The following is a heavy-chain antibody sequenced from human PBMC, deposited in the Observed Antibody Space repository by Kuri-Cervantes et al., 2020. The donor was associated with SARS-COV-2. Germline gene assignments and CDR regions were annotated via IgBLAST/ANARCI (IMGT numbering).Heavy chain of an antibody. V-gene: IGHV1-2*04. Sequence: ASVKVSCKASGYTFTDYYMHSVRQAPGQGLEWMGWINPNSGGTNYAQKFQGWVTMTRDTSISTVYMELSRLRSDDTAVYYCERSTLFRRVVDISEGGAVDIWGQGTMVTVSS. J-gene: IGHJ3*02. CDR1: GYTFTDYY. CDR3: ERSTLFRRVVDISEGGAVDI. CDR2: INPNSGGT. D-gene: IGHD3-22*01.